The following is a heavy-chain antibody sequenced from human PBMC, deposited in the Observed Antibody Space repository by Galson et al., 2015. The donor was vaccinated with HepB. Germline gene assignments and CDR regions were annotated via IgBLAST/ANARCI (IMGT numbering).Heavy chain of an antibody. V-gene: IGHV1-24*01. D-gene: IGHD4/OR15-4a*01. CDR1: AYTLTELS. J-gene: IGHJ1*01. Sequence: SLKVACKVSAYTLTELSMHCVRQAPGKGLGWRGGFDPDGGQTTYAQKFQGRVTMTEDTSTDTGYMELSSLRSEDTAVYYCETILTRANGIRTARSYFQHWGQGTLVTVSS. CDR3: ETILTRANGIRTARSYFQH. CDR2: FDPDGGQT.